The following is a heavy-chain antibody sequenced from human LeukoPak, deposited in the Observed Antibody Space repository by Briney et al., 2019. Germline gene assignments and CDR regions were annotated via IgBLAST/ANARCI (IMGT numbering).Heavy chain of an antibody. V-gene: IGHV3-33*01. D-gene: IGHD4-17*01. J-gene: IGHJ6*02. CDR3: ARDLSTTVTTRVYYYSGMDV. Sequence: GRSLRLSCAAPGFTFSSYGMHWVRQAPGKGLEWVAVIWDDGSNKYYADSVKGRFPISRDNYKNTLYLQMNSLRAEDTAVYYCARDLSTTVTTRVYYYSGMDVWGQGTAVIVFS. CDR1: GFTFSSYG. CDR2: IWDDGSNK.